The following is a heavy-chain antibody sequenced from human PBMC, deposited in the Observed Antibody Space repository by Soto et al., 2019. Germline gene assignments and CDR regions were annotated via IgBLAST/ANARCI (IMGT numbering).Heavy chain of an antibody. CDR1: GYTFTSYY. CDR2: INPSGGST. D-gene: IGHD3-22*01. V-gene: IGHV1-46*01. J-gene: IGHJ4*02. Sequence: QVQLVQSGAEVKKPGASVKGSCKASGYTFTSYYMHWVRQAPGQGLEWMGIINPSGGSTSYAQKYQGKGTMTRDTSTSTVYMELSSLRSEDTAVYYCARGGYYYDSSGYRGYFDYWGQGTLVTVSS. CDR3: ARGGYYYDSSGYRGYFDY.